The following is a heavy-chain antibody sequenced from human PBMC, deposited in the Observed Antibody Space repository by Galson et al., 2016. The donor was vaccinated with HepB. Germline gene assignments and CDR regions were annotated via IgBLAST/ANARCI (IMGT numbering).Heavy chain of an antibody. J-gene: IGHJ3*01. CDR3: ARERWLLRYFDWLRGDAFDV. V-gene: IGHV3-53*01. CDR1: GFIVSSKY. CDR2: IYCGGTT. D-gene: IGHD3-9*01. Sequence: SLRLSCAVSGFIVSSKYMSWARQAPGKGLEWVSVIYCGGTTYYADSVKGRFTISRDNSKNSLYLQMNSLRDEDTAVYYCARERWLLRYFDWLRGDAFDVWGQGTMVIVSS.